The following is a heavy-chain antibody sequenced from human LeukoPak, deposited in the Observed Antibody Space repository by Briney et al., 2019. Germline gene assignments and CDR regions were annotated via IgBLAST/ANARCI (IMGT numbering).Heavy chain of an antibody. V-gene: IGHV1-2*02. D-gene: IGHD1-26*01. Sequence: GASVKVSCKASGYTFTGYYMHWVRQAPGQGLEWMGWINPNSGGTNYAQKFQGRVTMTRDTSISTAYMELSRLRSDDTAVYYCARSGGGSYGSVGGVDYWGQGTLVTVSS. CDR1: GYTFTGYY. CDR2: INPNSGGT. J-gene: IGHJ4*02. CDR3: ARSGGGSYGSVGGVDY.